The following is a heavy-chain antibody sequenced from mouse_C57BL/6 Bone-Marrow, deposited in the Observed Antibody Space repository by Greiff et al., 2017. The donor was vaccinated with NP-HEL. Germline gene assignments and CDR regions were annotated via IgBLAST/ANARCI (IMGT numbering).Heavy chain of an antibody. V-gene: IGHV1-19*01. D-gene: IGHD2-4*01. CDR3: ARKVYYDPFDY. CDR1: GYTFTDYY. Sequence: EVQGVESGPVLVKPGASVKMSCKASGYTFTDYYMNWVKQSHGKSLEWIGVINPYNGGTSYNQKFKGKATLTVDKSSSTAYMELNSLTSEDSAVYYCARKVYYDPFDYWGQGTTLTVSS. CDR2: INPYNGGT. J-gene: IGHJ2*01.